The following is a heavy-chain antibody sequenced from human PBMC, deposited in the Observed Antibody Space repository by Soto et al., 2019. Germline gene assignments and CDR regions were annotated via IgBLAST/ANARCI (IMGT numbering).Heavy chain of an antibody. Sequence: QVQLVQSGAEVKKPGSSVKVSCKASGGTFSSYAISWVRQAPGQGLEWMGGIIPIFGTANYAQKFQGRVTITADESTSTAYMELSRLRSEDTAVYYCASPGCSSTSCDTDYYYYGMDVWGQGTTVTVSS. J-gene: IGHJ6*02. CDR2: IIPIFGTA. D-gene: IGHD2-2*02. V-gene: IGHV1-69*01. CDR1: GGTFSSYA. CDR3: ASPGCSSTSCDTDYYYYGMDV.